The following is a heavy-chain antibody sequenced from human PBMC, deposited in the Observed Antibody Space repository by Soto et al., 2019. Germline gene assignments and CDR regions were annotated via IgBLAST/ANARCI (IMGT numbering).Heavy chain of an antibody. CDR1: GGTFSSYI. V-gene: IGHV1-69*02. CDR2: IIPILGIA. J-gene: IGHJ4*02. Sequence: QVQLVQSGAEVKKPGSSVKVSCKASGGTFSSYIISWVRQAPGQGIEWMGRIIPILGIANSAQKFQGRVTITADKSTSTAYMELSSLISEDTAVYYCARFPQTAIVGAASLDYWGQGTLVTVSS. CDR3: ARFPQTAIVGAASLDY. D-gene: IGHD1-26*01.